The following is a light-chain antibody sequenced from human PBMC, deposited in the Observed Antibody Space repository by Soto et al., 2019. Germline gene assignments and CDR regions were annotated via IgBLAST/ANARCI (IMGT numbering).Light chain of an antibody. CDR1: SSNIGAGYD. Sequence: QSVLTQPPSVSGAPGQRVTISCTGSSSNIGAGYDVHWYQQLPGTAPKLLIYGNSNRPSGVPDRFSGSKSGTSASLAITGLQDEDEADYYCQSYESSLSGVVFGGVTKLTVL. CDR2: GNS. V-gene: IGLV1-40*01. CDR3: QSYESSLSGVV. J-gene: IGLJ2*01.